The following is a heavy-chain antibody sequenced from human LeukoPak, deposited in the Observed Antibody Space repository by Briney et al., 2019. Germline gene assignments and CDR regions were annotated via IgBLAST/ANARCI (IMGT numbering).Heavy chain of an antibody. CDR3: ARGQEQFSSPWQWGPRRKNFYYYGMDV. CDR2: ISSDGNT. Sequence: PGGSLRLSCAASGFTVSSSSLNWVRLGPGEGLEWGSVISSDGNTYDADSVKGRFTISRDNSRNTLSLQMHGLRADDTAVYYCARGQEQFSSPWQWGPRRKNFYYYGMDVWGQGTTVTVSS. J-gene: IGHJ6*02. V-gene: IGHV3-66*01. D-gene: IGHD6-19*01. CDR1: GFTVSSSS.